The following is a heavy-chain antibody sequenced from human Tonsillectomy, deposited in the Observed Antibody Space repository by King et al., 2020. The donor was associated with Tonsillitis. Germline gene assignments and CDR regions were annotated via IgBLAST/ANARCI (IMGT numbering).Heavy chain of an antibody. Sequence: VQLVESGGGLVKPGGSLRLSCAASGFTVSFYSMNWVRQAPGKGLEWVSSISSSGSYTYYADSVEGRFTISSDNAKNSLYLQMNSLRAEDTAVYYCATTTKHSNSWQNYGMDVWGQGTTVTVSS. D-gene: IGHD2-2*01. CDR1: GFTVSFYS. V-gene: IGHV3-21*01. CDR3: ATTTKHSNSWQNYGMDV. J-gene: IGHJ6*02. CDR2: ISSSGSYT.